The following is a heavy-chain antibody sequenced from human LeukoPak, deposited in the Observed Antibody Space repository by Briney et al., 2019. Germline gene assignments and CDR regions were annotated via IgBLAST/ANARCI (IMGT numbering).Heavy chain of an antibody. Sequence: GGSLRLSCAASGFTFSSYAMHWVRQAPGKGLEYVSAISSNGGSTYYANSVKGRFTISRDNSKNTLYLQMGSLRAEDMAVYYCARGRIAAAGTWFDPWGQGTLVTVSS. J-gene: IGHJ5*02. CDR2: ISSNGGST. V-gene: IGHV3-64*01. CDR3: ARGRIAAAGTWFDP. D-gene: IGHD6-13*01. CDR1: GFTFSSYA.